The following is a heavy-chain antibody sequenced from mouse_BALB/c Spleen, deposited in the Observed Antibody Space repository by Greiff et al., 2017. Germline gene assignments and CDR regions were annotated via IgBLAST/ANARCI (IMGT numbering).Heavy chain of an antibody. CDR1: GYTFSSYW. CDR3: ANYYGSTLYWYFDV. D-gene: IGHD1-1*01. Sequence: QVQLKQSGAELMKPGASVKISCKATGYTFSSYWIEWVKQRPGHGLEWIGEILPGSGSTNYNEKFKGKATFTADTSSNTAYMQLSSLTSEDSAVYYCANYYGSTLYWYFDVWGAGTTVTVSS. CDR2: ILPGSGST. V-gene: IGHV1-9*01. J-gene: IGHJ1*01.